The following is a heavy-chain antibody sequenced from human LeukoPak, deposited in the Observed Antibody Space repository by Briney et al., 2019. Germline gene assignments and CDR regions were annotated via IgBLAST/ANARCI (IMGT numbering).Heavy chain of an antibody. CDR1: GFTSSSYS. J-gene: IGHJ4*02. CDR2: ISSSSSYI. V-gene: IGHV3-21*01. Sequence: GGSLRLSCAASGFTSSSYSMNWVPPAPGKGLEWVSSISSSSSYIYYADSMKGRFTISRDNAKNSLYLQMNSLRAEDTAVYYCARGTLSRFDYWGQGTLVTVSS. CDR3: ARGTLSRFDY.